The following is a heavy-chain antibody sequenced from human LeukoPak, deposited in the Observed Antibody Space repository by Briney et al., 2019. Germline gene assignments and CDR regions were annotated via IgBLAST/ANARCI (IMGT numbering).Heavy chain of an antibody. J-gene: IGHJ4*02. CDR3: ARGGGYSYGSFDY. D-gene: IGHD5-18*01. CDR2: ISGSGGRT. V-gene: IGHV3-74*01. CDR1: GFTFSSYW. Sequence: PGGSLRLSCAASGFTFSSYWMHWVRQAPGKGLVWVSDISGSGGRTYYADSVKGRFTISRDNAKNTLYLQMNSLRAEDTAVYYCARGGGYSYGSFDYWGQGTLVTVSS.